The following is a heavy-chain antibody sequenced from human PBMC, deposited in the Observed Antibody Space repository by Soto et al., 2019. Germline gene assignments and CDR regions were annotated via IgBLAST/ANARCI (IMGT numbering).Heavy chain of an antibody. Sequence: SVKVSCKASGGTFSSYAISWVRQAPGQGLEWMGGIIPIFGTANYAQKFQGRVTITADKSTSTAYMELGSLRSEDTAVYYCARAGAVVTYAFDIWGQGTMVTVSS. CDR1: GGTFSSYA. J-gene: IGHJ3*02. CDR2: IIPIFGTA. D-gene: IGHD2-15*01. V-gene: IGHV1-69*06. CDR3: ARAGAVVTYAFDI.